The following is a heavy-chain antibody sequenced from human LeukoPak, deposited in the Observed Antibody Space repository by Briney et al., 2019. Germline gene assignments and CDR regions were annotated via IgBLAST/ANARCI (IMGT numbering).Heavy chain of an antibody. V-gene: IGHV3-23*01. CDR3: AKDSAYIVVVVAAFDY. CDR2: ISGSGGST. J-gene: IGHJ4*02. CDR1: GFTFSSYA. Sequence: GGSLRLSCAASGFTFSSYAMSWVRQAPGKGLEWVSAISGSGGSTYYADSVKGRFTISRDNSKNTLYLQMNSLRAEDTAVYNCAKDSAYIVVVVAAFDYWGQGTLVTVSS. D-gene: IGHD2-15*01.